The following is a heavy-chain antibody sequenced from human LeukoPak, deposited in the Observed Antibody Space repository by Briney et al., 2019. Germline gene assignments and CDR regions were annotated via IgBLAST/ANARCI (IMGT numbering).Heavy chain of an antibody. V-gene: IGHV1-46*01. CDR1: GYTFTSYY. CDR3: ARARYSSSWYPLNYGMDV. CDR2: INPSGGST. J-gene: IGHJ6*02. D-gene: IGHD6-13*01. Sequence: ASVQVSCKASGYTFTSYYMHWVRQAPGQGLEWMGIINPSGGSTSYAQKFQGRVTMTRDTSTSTVYMELSSLRSEGTAVYYCARARYSSSWYPLNYGMDVWGQGTTVTVSS.